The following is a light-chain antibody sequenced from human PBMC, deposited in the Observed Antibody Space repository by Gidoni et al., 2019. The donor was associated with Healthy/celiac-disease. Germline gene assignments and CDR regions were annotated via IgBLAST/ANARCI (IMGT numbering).Light chain of an antibody. V-gene: IGLV3-1*01. J-gene: IGLJ2*01. CDR3: QAWDSSTAR. CDR1: KLGDKY. Sequence: SYELTQPPSVSVSPGQTASITCSGDKLGDKYACWYQQKPGQSPVLVIYQDSKLPSGIPERFSGSNSGNTATLTISGTQAMDEADYYCQAWDSSTARFGGGTKLTVL. CDR2: QDS.